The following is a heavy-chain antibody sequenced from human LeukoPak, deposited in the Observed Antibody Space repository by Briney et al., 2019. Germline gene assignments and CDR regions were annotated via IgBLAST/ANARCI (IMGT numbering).Heavy chain of an antibody. CDR2: INHSGST. CDR3: ARSQWGYSRSWYFDY. Sequence: SETLSLTCAVYGGSFSGYYWSWIRQPPGKGLEWIGEINHSGSTNYNPSLKSRVTISVDTSKNQFSLKLSSVTAADTAVYYCARSQWGYSRSWYFDYWGQGTLVTVSS. CDR1: GGSFSGYY. V-gene: IGHV4-34*01. D-gene: IGHD6-13*01. J-gene: IGHJ4*02.